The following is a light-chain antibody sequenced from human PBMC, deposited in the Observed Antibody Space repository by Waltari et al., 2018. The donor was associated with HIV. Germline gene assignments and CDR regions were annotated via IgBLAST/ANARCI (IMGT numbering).Light chain of an antibody. CDR1: QSLVYSDGNTY. Sequence: DVVMTQSPLSLPVTLGQPASISCRSSQSLVYSDGNTYLNWFEQRPGQSPRRLIYKVSNRDSGVPDRVSGSGSGTDFTLKISRVEAEDVGVYYCMQGTHSFTFGPGTKVDIK. CDR3: MQGTHSFT. J-gene: IGKJ3*01. V-gene: IGKV2-30*01. CDR2: KVS.